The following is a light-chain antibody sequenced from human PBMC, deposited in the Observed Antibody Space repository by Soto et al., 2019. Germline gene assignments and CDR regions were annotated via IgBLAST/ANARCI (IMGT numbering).Light chain of an antibody. Sequence: EIVLTQSPGTLSVSPGDRVTLSCRASQSVDINLAWYQQRAGQAPRLLVYGASTKATDMPGRFSGRGSGTEFTLTINNLQSEDFAVYYCQQYNNWPPWTFGQGTKVEIK. CDR1: QSVDIN. V-gene: IGKV3-15*01. J-gene: IGKJ1*01. CDR3: QQYNNWPPWT. CDR2: GAS.